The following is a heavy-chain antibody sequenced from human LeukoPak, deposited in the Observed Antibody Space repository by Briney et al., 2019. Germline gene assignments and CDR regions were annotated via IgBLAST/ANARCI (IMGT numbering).Heavy chain of an antibody. J-gene: IGHJ4*02. CDR3: ARDLKRGYSSGRYSWGTGSSNDY. Sequence: ASVKVSCKASGYTLTSYGISWVRQAPGQGLEWMGWINAYNGNTNYAQKLQGRVTMTTDTSTSTAYMELRRLRSDDTAVYYCARDLKRGYSSGRYSWGTGSSNDYWGQGTLVTVSS. V-gene: IGHV1-18*01. D-gene: IGHD6-19*01. CDR2: INAYNGNT. CDR1: GYTLTSYG.